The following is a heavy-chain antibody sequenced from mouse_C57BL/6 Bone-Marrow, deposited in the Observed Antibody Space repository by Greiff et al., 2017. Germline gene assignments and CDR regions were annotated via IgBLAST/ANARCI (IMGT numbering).Heavy chain of an antibody. Sequence: QVQLQQPGAELVKPGASVKLSCKASGYTFTSYWMHRVKQRPGQGLEWIGMIHPNSGSTNYNEKFKSKATLTVDKSSSTAYMQLSSLTSEDSAVYYCARWRLLRLYAMDYWGQGTSVTVSS. CDR1: GYTFTSYW. CDR2: IHPNSGST. J-gene: IGHJ4*01. D-gene: IGHD2-3*01. V-gene: IGHV1-64*01. CDR3: ARWRLLRLYAMDY.